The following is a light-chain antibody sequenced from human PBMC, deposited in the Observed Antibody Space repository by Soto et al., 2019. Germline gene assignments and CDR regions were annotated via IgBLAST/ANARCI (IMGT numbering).Light chain of an antibody. CDR1: QNLLSRSVNQNY. V-gene: IGKV4-1*01. J-gene: IGKJ5*01. Sequence: TMMTQTSDAPSSFMGERAPINCPSCQNLLSRSVNQNYVTWYQQKPGQSPKLLIYYASTRETGVPDRFSGSGSGTEFTLTISSLQAEDFAVYYCQQRSNSPPTFGQGTRLAIK. CDR2: YAS. CDR3: QQRSNSPPT.